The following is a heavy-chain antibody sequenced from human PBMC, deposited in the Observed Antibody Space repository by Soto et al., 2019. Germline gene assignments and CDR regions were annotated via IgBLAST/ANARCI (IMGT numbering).Heavy chain of an antibody. CDR3: ARGGRHSSDS. J-gene: IGHJ4*02. V-gene: IGHV3-7*05. CDR1: GFTFSAFW. D-gene: IGHD1-26*01. CDR2: IKEDGSET. Sequence: EVQLVESGGNLVQPGGSLRLSCAASGFTFSAFWMSWVRRAPGRGLEWVANIKEDGSETYYVDSVEGRFTISRDNAKKSLYLQMNSLRAEDPALYYCARGGRHSSDSWGQGALVTVSS.